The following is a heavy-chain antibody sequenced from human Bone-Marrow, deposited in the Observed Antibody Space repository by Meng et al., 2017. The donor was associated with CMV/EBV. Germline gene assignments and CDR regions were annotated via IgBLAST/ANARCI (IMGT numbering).Heavy chain of an antibody. CDR3: TRVSGFGVVIDS. V-gene: IGHV3-74*01. CDR1: GFTFSTYW. J-gene: IGHJ5*01. Sequence: GESLKISCAASGFTFSTYWMHWVRQAPGKGLVWVSRINSDGSSTSYADSVKGRFTISRDNAKNTLYLQMNSLRAEDTAVYYCTRVSGFGVVIDSWGQGTLVTVSS. D-gene: IGHD3-3*01. CDR2: INSDGSST.